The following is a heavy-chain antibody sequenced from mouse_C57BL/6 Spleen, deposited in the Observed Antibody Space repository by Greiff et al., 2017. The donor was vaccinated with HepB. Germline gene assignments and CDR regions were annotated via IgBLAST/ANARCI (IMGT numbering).Heavy chain of an antibody. V-gene: IGHV1-72*01. CDR1: GYTFTSYW. D-gene: IGHD1-1*01. Sequence: VQLQQSGAELVKPGASVKLSCKASGYTFTSYWMHWVKQRPGRGLEWIGSIDPNSGGTKYNEKFKSKATLTVDKPSSTAYMQLSSLTSEDSAVYYCSRRGELMDYGSGAMDYWGQGTSVTVSS. CDR2: IDPNSGGT. J-gene: IGHJ4*01. CDR3: SRRGELMDYGSGAMDY.